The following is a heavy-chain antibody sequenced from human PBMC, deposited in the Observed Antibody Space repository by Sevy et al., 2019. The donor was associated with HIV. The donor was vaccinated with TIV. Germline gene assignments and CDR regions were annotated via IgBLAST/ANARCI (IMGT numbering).Heavy chain of an antibody. V-gene: IGHV4-59*13. CDR1: GGSISSYY. CDR3: ASVGLARYFFDS. D-gene: IGHD1-26*01. Sequence: SETLSLTCTVSGGSISSYYWSWIRQPPGKGLEWVGYIYSSGSTNYNPSLKSRVTISVDTSKKQFSLKLSSVTAADTAVYYCASVGLARYFFDSWGQGNLVTVSS. J-gene: IGHJ4*02. CDR2: IYSSGST.